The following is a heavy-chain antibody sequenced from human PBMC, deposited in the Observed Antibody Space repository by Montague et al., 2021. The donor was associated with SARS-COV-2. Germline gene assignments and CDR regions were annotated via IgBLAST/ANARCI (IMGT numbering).Heavy chain of an antibody. D-gene: IGHD3-10*01. V-gene: IGHV4-39*01. CDR1: GGSISSSSNY. CDR2: IDYSGST. Sequence: SETLSLTCTVSGGSISSSSNYWGWIRQPPGKGLEWFGSIDYSGSTYYXXXLKSRVTISVDTSKNQFSLKLNSVTAADTAVYYCARLVWFGELSSENWFDPWGQGTLVTVSS. J-gene: IGHJ5*02. CDR3: ARLVWFGELSSENWFDP.